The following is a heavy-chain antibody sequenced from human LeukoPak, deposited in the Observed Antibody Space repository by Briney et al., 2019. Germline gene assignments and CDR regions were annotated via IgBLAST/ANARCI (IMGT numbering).Heavy chain of an antibody. CDR1: GYTFTGYF. V-gene: IGHV1-2*02. CDR2: INPNSGGT. J-gene: IGHJ6*03. D-gene: IGHD3-9*01. Sequence: ASVKVSCKASGYTFTGYFMHWVRQAPGQGLEWMGWINPNSGGTNYAQKFQGRVTMTRDMSISTAYMELSRLRSDDTAVYYCARAAVRYDILTRHYYYYYMDVWGKGTTVTISS. CDR3: ARAAVRYDILTRHYYYYYMDV.